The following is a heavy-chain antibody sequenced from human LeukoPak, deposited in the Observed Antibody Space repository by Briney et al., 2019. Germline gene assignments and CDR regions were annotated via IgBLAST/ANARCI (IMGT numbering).Heavy chain of an antibody. V-gene: IGHV4-34*01. CDR3: ARGRYYDFWSGYYVDY. Sequence: PSETLSLTCAVYGGSFSGCYWSWIRQPPGKGLEWIGEINHSGSTNYNPSLKSRVTISVDTSKNQFSLKLSSVTAADTAVYYCARGRYYDFWSGYYVDYWGQGTLVTVSS. CDR2: INHSGST. J-gene: IGHJ4*02. CDR1: GGSFSGCY. D-gene: IGHD3-3*01.